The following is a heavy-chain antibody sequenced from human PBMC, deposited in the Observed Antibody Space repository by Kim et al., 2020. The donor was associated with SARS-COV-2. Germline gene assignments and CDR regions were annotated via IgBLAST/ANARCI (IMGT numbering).Heavy chain of an antibody. CDR2: IYYSGST. Sequence: SETLSLTCTVSGGSISSYYWSWIRQPPGKGLEWIGYIYYSGSTNYNPSLKSRVTISVDTSKNQFSLKLSSVTAADTAVYYCARLLCSGGSCYWGGVNWFDPWGQGTLVTVSS. D-gene: IGHD2-15*01. V-gene: IGHV4-59*13. CDR1: GGSISSYY. J-gene: IGHJ5*02. CDR3: ARLLCSGGSCYWGGVNWFDP.